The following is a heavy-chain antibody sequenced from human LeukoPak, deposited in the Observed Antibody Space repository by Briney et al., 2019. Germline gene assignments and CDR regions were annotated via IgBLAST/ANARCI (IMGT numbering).Heavy chain of an antibody. Sequence: SETLSLTCTVSGGSMSGHWWSWIRQSPGKGLEWIGDIFYSGGTNNNSPLKSRLTMSLDTSKNQFSLKLSSVTAADTVMYYCARRNTADASIDFWGQGILVIASS. CDR1: GGSMSGHW. V-gene: IGHV4-59*08. D-gene: IGHD2/OR15-2a*01. CDR2: IFYSGGT. CDR3: ARRNTADASIDF. J-gene: IGHJ4*02.